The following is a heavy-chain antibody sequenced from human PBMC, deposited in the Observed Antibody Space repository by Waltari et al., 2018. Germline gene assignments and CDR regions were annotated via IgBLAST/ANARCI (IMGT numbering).Heavy chain of an antibody. Sequence: QVQLQESGPGLVKPSETLSLTCTVSGGSISSYYWSWIRQPPGKGLEWIGYIYYSGSTNYNPSLKSRVTISVDTSKNQFSLKLSSVTAADTAVYYCARDPGQQWLDGDYYYMAVWGKGTTVTVSS. V-gene: IGHV4-59*01. J-gene: IGHJ6*03. D-gene: IGHD6-19*01. CDR2: IYYSGST. CDR3: ARDPGQQWLDGDYYYMAV. CDR1: GGSISSYY.